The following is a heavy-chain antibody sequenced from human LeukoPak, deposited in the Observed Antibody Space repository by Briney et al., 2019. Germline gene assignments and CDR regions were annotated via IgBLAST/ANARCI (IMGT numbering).Heavy chain of an antibody. CDR3: ARNFGFGVVDLGY. CDR2: INTSGSI. J-gene: IGHJ4*02. CDR1: GDSLSTYY. D-gene: IGHD3-10*01. Sequence: SETLSLTCTVSGDSLSTYYWSWIRQPAGRGLEYIGRINTSGSINYNLSLKRRASMSLDTSKKEFFLKVSSVTAADTAVYYCARNFGFGVVDLGYWGQGTLVTVSS. V-gene: IGHV4-4*07.